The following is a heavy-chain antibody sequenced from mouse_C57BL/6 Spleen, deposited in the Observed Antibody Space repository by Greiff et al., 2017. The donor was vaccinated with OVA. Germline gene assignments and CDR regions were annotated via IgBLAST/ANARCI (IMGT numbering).Heavy chain of an antibody. CDR2: IHPNSGST. J-gene: IGHJ1*03. Sequence: QVHVKQPGAELVKPGASVKLSCKASGYTFTSYWMHWVKQRPGQGLEWIGMIHPNSGSTNYNEKFKSKATLTVDKSSSTAYMQLSSLTSEDSAVYYGARGITTVVATDFDVWGTGTTVTVSS. CDR3: ARGITTVVATDFDV. CDR1: GYTFTSYW. D-gene: IGHD1-1*01. V-gene: IGHV1-64*01.